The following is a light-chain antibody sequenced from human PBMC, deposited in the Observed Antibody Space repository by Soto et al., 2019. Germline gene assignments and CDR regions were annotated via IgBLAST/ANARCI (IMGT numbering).Light chain of an antibody. CDR3: EAWDSNTRV. J-gene: IGLJ3*02. CDR2: VETGGSY. Sequence: QSVLTQSSSASASLGSSVNLTCTLSSGHGSYIIAWHQQQPGEAPRYLMSVETGGSYNKGSGVPDRFSGSSSGADRFLTISNLQSEDEADYYCEAWDSNTRVFGGGTQLTVL. V-gene: IGLV4-60*03. CDR1: SGHGSYI.